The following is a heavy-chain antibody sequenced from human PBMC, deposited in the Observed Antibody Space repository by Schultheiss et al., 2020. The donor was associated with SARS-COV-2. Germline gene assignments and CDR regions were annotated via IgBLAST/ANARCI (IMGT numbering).Heavy chain of an antibody. Sequence: SETLSLTCTVSGGSISSYYWSWIRQPAGKGLEWIGRIYTSGSTNYNPSLKSRVTISVDTSKNQFSLKLSSVTAADTAVYYCARGSKRYYGSGSYTLYYFDYWGQGTLVTVSS. D-gene: IGHD3-10*01. J-gene: IGHJ4*02. CDR2: IYTSGST. CDR3: ARGSKRYYGSGSYTLYYFDY. V-gene: IGHV4-4*07. CDR1: GGSISSYY.